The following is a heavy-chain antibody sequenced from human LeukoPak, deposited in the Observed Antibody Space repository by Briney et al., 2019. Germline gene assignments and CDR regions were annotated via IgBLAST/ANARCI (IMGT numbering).Heavy chain of an antibody. CDR3: ARAKRFWSGYYRGWFDP. V-gene: IGHV4-34*01. J-gene: IGHJ5*02. Sequence: SETLSLTCAVYGGSFSGYYWSWIRQPPGKGLEWIGEINHSGSTNYNPSLKSRATISVDTSKNQFSLKLSSVTAADTAVYYCARAKRFWSGYYRGWFDPWGQGTLVTVSS. CDR1: GGSFSGYY. D-gene: IGHD3-3*01. CDR2: INHSGST.